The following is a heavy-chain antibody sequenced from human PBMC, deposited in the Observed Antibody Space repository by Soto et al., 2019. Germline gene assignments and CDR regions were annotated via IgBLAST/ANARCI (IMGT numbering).Heavy chain of an antibody. J-gene: IGHJ3*02. CDR1: GGTFSSYA. V-gene: IGHV1-69*13. CDR3: ARPRTATVVIDAFDI. CDR2: IIPIFGTA. Sequence: SVKVSCKASGGTFSSYAISWVRQAPGQGLEWMGGIIPIFGTANYAQKFQGRVTITADESTSTAYMELSSLRSEDTAVYYCARPRTATVVIDAFDICGQGTMVTVS. D-gene: IGHD4-17*01.